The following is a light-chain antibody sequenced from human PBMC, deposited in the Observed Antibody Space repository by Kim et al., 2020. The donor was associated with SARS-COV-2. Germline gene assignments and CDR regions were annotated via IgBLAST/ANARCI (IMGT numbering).Light chain of an antibody. CDR1: QDISSW. J-gene: IGKJ4*01. CDR3: QQAHGFPLT. CDR2: EAS. V-gene: IGKV1D-12*01. Sequence: ASVGDRDTITCRASQDISSWLAWYQQKPGKAPKVLIYEASNLQSGVPSRFSGSGSGTDFTLTINSLQPEDFATYYCQQAHGFPLTFGGGTKVDIK.